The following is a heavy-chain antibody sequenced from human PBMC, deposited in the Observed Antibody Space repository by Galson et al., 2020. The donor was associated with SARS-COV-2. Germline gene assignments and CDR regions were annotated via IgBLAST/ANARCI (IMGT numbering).Heavy chain of an antibody. CDR1: GYSFTNYW. V-gene: IGHV5-51*01. Sequence: GESLKISCKASGYSFTNYWIAWVRQMPGKGLEWMGIIYPGDSDTRYSPSFQGQVTMSVDKSISTAYLHWTSLKSADTAMYCCARHENYDPRDVWGKGTTVTVPS. CDR3: ARHENYDPRDV. D-gene: IGHD3-3*01. CDR2: IYPGDSDT. J-gene: IGHJ6*04.